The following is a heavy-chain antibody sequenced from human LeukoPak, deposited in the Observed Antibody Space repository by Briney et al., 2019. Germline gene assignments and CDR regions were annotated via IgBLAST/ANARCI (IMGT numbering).Heavy chain of an antibody. V-gene: IGHV4-59*12. CDR1: GGSISSYY. D-gene: IGHD1-26*01. CDR2: IYYSGST. J-gene: IGHJ3*02. CDR3: ARRRRIVGATPGAFDI. Sequence: PSETLSLTCTVSGGSISSYYWSWIRQPPGKGLEWIGYIYYSGSTKYNPSLKSRVTISADTSKNQFSLKLSSVTAADTAVYYCARRRRIVGATPGAFDIWGQGTMVTVSS.